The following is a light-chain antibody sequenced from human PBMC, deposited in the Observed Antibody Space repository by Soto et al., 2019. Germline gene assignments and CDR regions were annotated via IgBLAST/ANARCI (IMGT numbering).Light chain of an antibody. V-gene: IGLV3-21*02. CDR2: DDS. CDR1: NVGSKS. Sequence: SYELTQPPSVSVAPGQTATVTCGGNNVGSKSVHWYQQKPGQAPVLVVYDDSDRPSGIPERFSGSNSGNTATLTISRVEAGDEAEYYCKVWDTTSDQGVFGTGTKVTVL. CDR3: KVWDTTSDQGV. J-gene: IGLJ1*01.